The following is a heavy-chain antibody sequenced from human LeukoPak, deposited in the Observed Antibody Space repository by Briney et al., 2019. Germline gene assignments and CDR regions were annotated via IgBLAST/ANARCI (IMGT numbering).Heavy chain of an antibody. J-gene: IGHJ4*02. D-gene: IGHD6-13*01. CDR3: ARGSWSAADTNIDY. CDR1: GFTFSNYG. CDR2: INSDGSRT. V-gene: IGHV3-74*01. Sequence: GRSLRLSCAASGFTFSNYGMHWVRQGPGKGLVWVSCINSDGSRTTYADSVKGRFTISRDNAKNTLYLQMNTLRVEDTAVYYCARGSWSAADTNIDYWGQGTLVTVPS.